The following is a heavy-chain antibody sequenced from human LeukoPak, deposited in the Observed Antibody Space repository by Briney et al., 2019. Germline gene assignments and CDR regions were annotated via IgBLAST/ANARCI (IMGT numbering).Heavy chain of an antibody. CDR2: VIPIFGSS. J-gene: IGHJ5*02. CDR3: ALYGSGSYNWFDP. V-gene: IGHV1-69*01. Sequence: ASVKVSCKASGGGFGNYGITWVRQAPGQGLEWVGGVIPIFGSSNYAPKFQGRVTITADESTSTAYMELSSLRSEDTAVYYCALYGSGSYNWFDPWGQGTLVTVSS. D-gene: IGHD3-10*01. CDR1: GGGFGNYG.